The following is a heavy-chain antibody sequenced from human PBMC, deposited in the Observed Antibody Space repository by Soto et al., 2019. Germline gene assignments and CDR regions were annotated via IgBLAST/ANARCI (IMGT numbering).Heavy chain of an antibody. CDR2: ISWDGDTT. J-gene: IGHJ4*02. Sequence: EVYLVESGGDVVQPGGSLRLSCAASGFTFDEHNIHWVRQAPGKGLQWVCLISWDGDTTYYTDSVKGRFTVSRDNSKNSVYLQMDALTPEDTAFYYCASSQGDYWGQGTLVTVSS. CDR3: ASSQGDY. V-gene: IGHV3-43*01. CDR1: GFTFDEHN.